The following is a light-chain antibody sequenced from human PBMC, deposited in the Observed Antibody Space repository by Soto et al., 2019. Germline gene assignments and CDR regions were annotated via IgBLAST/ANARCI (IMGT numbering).Light chain of an antibody. J-gene: IGLJ1*01. CDR2: DVS. V-gene: IGLV2-14*02. Sequence: QSALTQPASVSGSPGQSITISCTGTSSDVGSYNLVSWYQQHPGKAPKVMIYDVSNRPSGVSNRFSGSKSGNTASLTISGLQAEDEADYYCSSYTSSSPYVFGTGTKLTVL. CDR1: SSDVGSYNL. CDR3: SSYTSSSPYV.